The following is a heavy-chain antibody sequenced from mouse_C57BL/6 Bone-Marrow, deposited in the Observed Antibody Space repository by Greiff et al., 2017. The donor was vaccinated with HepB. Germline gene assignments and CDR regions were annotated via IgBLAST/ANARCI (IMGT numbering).Heavy chain of an antibody. CDR1: GYNFTSYT. D-gene: IGHD2-4*01. V-gene: IGHV1-4*01. Sequence: VQGVESGAELARPGASVKMSCKASGYNFTSYTMHWVKHRPGQGLEWIGYINPSSGSTNYNQRFKDKDTLTADKTSSTAYMQLTSLTSEDSAVYYCARTSLYYDYDGGFAYWGRGTLVTVSA. CDR3: ARTSLYYDYDGGFAY. J-gene: IGHJ3*01. CDR2: INPSSGST.